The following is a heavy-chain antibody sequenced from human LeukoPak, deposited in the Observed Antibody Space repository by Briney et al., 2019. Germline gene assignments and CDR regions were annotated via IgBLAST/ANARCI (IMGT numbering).Heavy chain of an antibody. CDR3: TTRPMIVVPGETFDY. CDR1: GFTVSSNY. CDR2: IYSGGST. D-gene: IGHD3-22*01. J-gene: IGHJ4*02. Sequence: GGSLRLSCAASGFTVSSNYMSWVRQAPGKGLECVSVIYSGGSTYYADSVKGRFTISRDNSKKTLYIQMNSLSVEETAVYYCTTRPMIVVPGETFDYWGQGTPVTASS. V-gene: IGHV3-66*02.